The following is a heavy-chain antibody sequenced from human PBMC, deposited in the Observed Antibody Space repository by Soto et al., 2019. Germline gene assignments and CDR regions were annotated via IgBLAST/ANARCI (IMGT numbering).Heavy chain of an antibody. CDR2: IDTSGTKI. CDR3: ASHYDMWSGYLSPVDY. Sequence: QVQLVESGGDLVQPGGSLRLSCAASGYTFSDYYMSWIRQAPGKGLEWISYIDTSGTKIYYADSVKGRFTITRDNAKNSLYLDMNSLRDEDTAVYYCASHYDMWSGYLSPVDYWGQGTLVTVSS. J-gene: IGHJ4*02. D-gene: IGHD3-3*01. CDR1: GYTFSDYY. V-gene: IGHV3-11*01.